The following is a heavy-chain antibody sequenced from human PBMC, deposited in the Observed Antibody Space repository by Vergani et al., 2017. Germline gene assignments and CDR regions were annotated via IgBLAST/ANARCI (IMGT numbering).Heavy chain of an antibody. D-gene: IGHD1-26*01. CDR3: AAAYSYYDYYFDY. Sequence: QVQLQESGPGLVKPSQTLSLTCTVSGAAISSSGYSWSWIRQHPGKGLEWIGYIHYSGSTNYNPSLKSRVSILVDTSKNQFSLKLSSVSAADTAMYYCAAAYSYYDYYFDYWGQGTLVTVSS. CDR2: IHYSGST. V-gene: IGHV4-31*03. J-gene: IGHJ4*02. CDR1: GAAISSSGYS.